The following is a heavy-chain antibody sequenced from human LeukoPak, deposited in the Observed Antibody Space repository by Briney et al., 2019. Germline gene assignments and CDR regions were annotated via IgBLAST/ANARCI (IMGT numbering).Heavy chain of an antibody. CDR3: AKLLRGVVVPYFDY. V-gene: IGHV3-23*01. J-gene: IGHJ4*02. CDR2: ISGSGDRT. D-gene: IGHD3-10*01. Sequence: GGSLRLSCAASGFTFFSNAMSWVRQAPGKGLEWVSAISGSGDRTHYADSVKGRFTVSRDTSKSTLFLQMNSLRAEDTAVYYCAKLLRGVVVPYFDYWGQGTLVTVSS. CDR1: GFTFFSNA.